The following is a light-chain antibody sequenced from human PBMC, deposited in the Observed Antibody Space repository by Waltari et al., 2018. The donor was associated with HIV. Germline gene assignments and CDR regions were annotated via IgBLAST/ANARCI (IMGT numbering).Light chain of an antibody. CDR3: PSYAGSNNLLL. J-gene: IGLJ3*02. CDR1: SDDIGPYNY. V-gene: IGLV2-8*01. Sequence: QSALTQPPAASGSPGQSVTISCTGTSDDIGPYNYVSWYQQHPDKAPRLLIYEVNKRPPGVPGRFPCSKAGNTAPLTRPGVQAEDEAYYYWPSYAGSNNLLLFGGGTKLTVL. CDR2: EVN.